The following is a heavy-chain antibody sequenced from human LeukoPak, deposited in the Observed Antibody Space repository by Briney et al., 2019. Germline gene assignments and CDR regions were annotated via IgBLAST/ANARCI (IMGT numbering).Heavy chain of an antibody. Sequence: ASVKVSCKASGYTFTSYYMHWVRQAPGQGLEWMGIINPSGGSTSYAQKFQGRVTMTRDMSTSTVYMELSSLRSEDTAVYYCARDSLPRTRWANIVGATNDRYYYYYMDVWGKGTTVTVSS. J-gene: IGHJ6*03. V-gene: IGHV1-46*01. CDR1: GYTFTSYY. CDR3: ARDSLPRTRWANIVGATNDRYYYYYMDV. D-gene: IGHD1-26*01. CDR2: INPSGGST.